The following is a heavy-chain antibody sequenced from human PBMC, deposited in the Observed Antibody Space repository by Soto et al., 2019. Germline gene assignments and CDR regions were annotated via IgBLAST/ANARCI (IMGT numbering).Heavy chain of an antibody. D-gene: IGHD2-2*01. J-gene: IGHJ5*02. CDR2: IYYSGST. V-gene: IGHV4-59*01. CDR3: ARTRTPIVVVPAAMRRFWFAP. CDR1: GGSISSYY. Sequence: PSETLSLTCTVSGGSISSYYWSWIRQPPGKGLEWIGYIYYSGSTNYNPSLKSRVTISVDTSKNQFSLKLSSVTAADTAVYYCARTRTPIVVVPAAMRRFWFAPWGQGTLVTVSS.